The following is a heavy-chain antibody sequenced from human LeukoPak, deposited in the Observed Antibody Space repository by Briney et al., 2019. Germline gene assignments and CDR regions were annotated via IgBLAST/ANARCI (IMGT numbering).Heavy chain of an antibody. Sequence: ASVKVSCKASGYTFTRNGISWVRQAPGQGLEWMGWISTYNGNTNYAQKLQGRVTMTTDTSTSTAYMELRSLRSDDTAVYYCAKEGTRGAFDIWGQGTMVTVSS. CDR2: ISTYNGNT. J-gene: IGHJ3*02. D-gene: IGHD3/OR15-3a*01. CDR1: GYTFTRNG. CDR3: AKEGTRGAFDI. V-gene: IGHV1-18*01.